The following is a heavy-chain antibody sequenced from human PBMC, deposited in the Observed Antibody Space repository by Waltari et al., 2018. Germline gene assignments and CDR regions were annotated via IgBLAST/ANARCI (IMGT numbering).Heavy chain of an antibody. D-gene: IGHD3-3*01. J-gene: IGHJ5*02. Sequence: QVQLQESGPGLVKPSETLSLTCAVSGYSISSGYYWGWIRQPPGKGLEWIGSIYHSGSTYYNPSLKSRVTISVDTSKNQFSLKLSSVTAADTAVYYCARASSAYYDFWSGYYPNNWFDPWGQGTLVTVSS. CDR1: GYSISSGYY. CDR3: ARASSAYYDFWSGYYPNNWFDP. V-gene: IGHV4-38-2*01. CDR2: IYHSGST.